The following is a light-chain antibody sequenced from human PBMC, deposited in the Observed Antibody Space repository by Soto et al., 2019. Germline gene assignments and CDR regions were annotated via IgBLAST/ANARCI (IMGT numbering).Light chain of an antibody. V-gene: IGKV1-39*01. CDR3: QQSYSITWT. CDR2: AAS. Sequence: DIQMTQSPSSLSASVGDRVTITCRASQGISTYLNWYQQKPRKAPKLLIYAASSLQSGVPSRFSGSGSETDFTLTISSLQPEDFATYSCQQSYSITWTFGQGTKVDIK. J-gene: IGKJ1*01. CDR1: QGISTY.